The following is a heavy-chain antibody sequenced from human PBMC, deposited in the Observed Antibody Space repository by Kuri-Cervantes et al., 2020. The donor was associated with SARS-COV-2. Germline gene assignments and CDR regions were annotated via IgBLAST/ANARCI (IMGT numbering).Heavy chain of an antibody. CDR1: GGSISSSSYY. V-gene: IGHV4-39*01. CDR3: ARLIVSVTIFGVVNPWGPGDY. Sequence: GSLRLSCTVSGGSISSSSYYWGWIRQPPGKGLEWIGSIYYSGSTYYNPSLKSRVTISVDTSKNQFSLRLSSVTAADTAVYYCARLIVSVTIFGVVNPWGPGDYWGQGTRVTVSS. D-gene: IGHD3-3*01. CDR2: IYYSGST. J-gene: IGHJ4*02.